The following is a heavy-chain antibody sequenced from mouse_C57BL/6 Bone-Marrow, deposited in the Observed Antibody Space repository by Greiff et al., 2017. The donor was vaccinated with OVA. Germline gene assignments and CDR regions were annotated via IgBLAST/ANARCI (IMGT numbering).Heavy chain of an antibody. J-gene: IGHJ2*01. CDR2: IYPRSGNT. D-gene: IGHD1-1*01. CDR1: GYTFTSYG. Sequence: QVQLKESGAELARPGASVKLSCKASGYTFTSYGISWVKQRTGQGLEWIGEIYPRSGNTYYNEKFKGKATLTADKSSSTAYMELRSLTSEDSAVYFCARRTTVVGGDYWGQGTTLTVSS. V-gene: IGHV1-81*01. CDR3: ARRTTVVGGDY.